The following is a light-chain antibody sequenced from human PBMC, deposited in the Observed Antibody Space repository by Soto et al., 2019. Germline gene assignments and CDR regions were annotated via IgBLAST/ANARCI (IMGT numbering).Light chain of an antibody. CDR3: SSYTSSTTPLYV. Sequence: LTQPASVSGSPGQSITISCTGTSSDVGGYNYVSWYQQHPGKAPKLMIYGVSNRPSGVSDRFSGSKSGNTASLTISGLQAEDEADYYCSSYTSSTTPLYVFGTGTKVTVL. J-gene: IGLJ1*01. CDR1: SSDVGGYNY. V-gene: IGLV2-14*01. CDR2: GVS.